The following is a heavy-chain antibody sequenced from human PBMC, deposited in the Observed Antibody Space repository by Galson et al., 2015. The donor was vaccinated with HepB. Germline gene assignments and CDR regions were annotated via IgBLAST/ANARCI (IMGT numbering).Heavy chain of an antibody. V-gene: IGHV3-48*02. D-gene: IGHD3-10*01. Sequence: SLRLSCAASGFTFSTSTMNWVRQAPGKGLEWVSYLSTTGTTIYYADSVKGRFTVSRDNAKNSLFLQMNSLRDEDTAVYYCARVRFVEGEYWFFDLWGRGTLVTVSS. J-gene: IGHJ2*01. CDR2: LSTTGTTI. CDR3: ARVRFVEGEYWFFDL. CDR1: GFTFSTST.